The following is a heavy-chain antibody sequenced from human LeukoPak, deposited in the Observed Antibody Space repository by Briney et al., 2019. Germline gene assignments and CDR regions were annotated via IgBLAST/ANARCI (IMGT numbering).Heavy chain of an antibody. V-gene: IGHV3-9*01. J-gene: IGHJ3*02. CDR3: ARDCSSTSCYPQDDAFDI. CDR1: GFTFDDYA. Sequence: PGRSLRLSCAASGFTFDDYAMHWVRQAPGKGLEWVSGISWNSGSIGYADSVKGRFTISRDNAKNSLYLQMNSLRAEDTAVYYCARDCSSTSCYPQDDAFDIWGQGTMVTVSS. D-gene: IGHD2-2*01. CDR2: ISWNSGSI.